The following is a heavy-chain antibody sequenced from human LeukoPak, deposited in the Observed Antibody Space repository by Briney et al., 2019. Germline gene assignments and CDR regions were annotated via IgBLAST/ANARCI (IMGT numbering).Heavy chain of an antibody. CDR3: ARRGLGLNYYYGMDV. V-gene: IGHV4-38-2*02. Sequence: SETLSLTCTVSGYSISSGYYWGWIRQPPGKGLEWIGSIYHSGSTYYNPSLKSRVTISVDTSKNQFSLKLSSVTAADTAVYYCARRGLGLNYYYGMDVWGQGTTVTVSS. J-gene: IGHJ6*02. CDR2: IYHSGST. D-gene: IGHD3-16*01. CDR1: GYSISSGYY.